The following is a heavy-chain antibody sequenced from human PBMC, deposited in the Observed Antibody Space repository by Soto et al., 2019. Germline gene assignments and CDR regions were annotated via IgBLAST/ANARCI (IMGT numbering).Heavy chain of an antibody. J-gene: IGHJ5*02. V-gene: IGHV1-18*01. CDR2: ISAYNGNT. CDR3: ARGLEMATIGGWFDP. CDR1: GYTFTSYG. Sequence: QVQLVQSGAEVKKPGASVKVSCKASGYTFTSYGISWVRQAPGQGLEWMGWISAYNGNTNYAQKLQGRVTMTTDTSTITAYMELRSLRSGDTAVYYCARGLEMATIGGWFDPWGQGTLVTVSS. D-gene: IGHD5-12*01.